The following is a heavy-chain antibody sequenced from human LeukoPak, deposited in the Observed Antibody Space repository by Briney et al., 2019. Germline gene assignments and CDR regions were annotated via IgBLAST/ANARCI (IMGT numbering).Heavy chain of an antibody. V-gene: IGHV3-9*03. D-gene: IGHD2-15*01. J-gene: IGHJ4*02. CDR2: ISWNSGSI. CDR3: AREVDAVEY. Sequence: PGGSLRLSCAASGFTFDDYAMHWVRQAPGKGLEWVSGISWNSGSIGYADSVKGRLTISRDNAKNSLYLQMNSLRAEDMAVYYCAREVDAVEYWGQGTLVTVSS. CDR1: GFTFDDYA.